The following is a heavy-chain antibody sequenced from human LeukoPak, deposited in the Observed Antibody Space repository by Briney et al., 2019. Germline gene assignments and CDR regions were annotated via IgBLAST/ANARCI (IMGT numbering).Heavy chain of an antibody. Sequence: PGGSLRLSCAASGFTFSSYVMNWVRQAPGKGLEWVSAISGSGGSTYYADSVKGRFTISRDNSKNTLYLQMNSLRAEDTAVYYCAKALLLWFGELLYFDYWGQGTLVTVSS. V-gene: IGHV3-23*01. CDR2: ISGSGGST. CDR3: AKALLLWFGELLYFDY. D-gene: IGHD3-10*01. J-gene: IGHJ4*02. CDR1: GFTFSSYV.